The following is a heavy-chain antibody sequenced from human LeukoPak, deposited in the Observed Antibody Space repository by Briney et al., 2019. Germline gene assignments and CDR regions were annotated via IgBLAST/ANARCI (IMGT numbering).Heavy chain of an antibody. V-gene: IGHV4-59*01. CDR1: VDSISNYY. J-gene: IGHJ4*02. CDR2: IYYTGST. CDR3: AARRAYYFDY. Sequence: SETLSLTCTVSVDSISNYYWSWIRQPPGKGLEWIGYIYYTGSTNYNPSFKSRVTISVATSKNQFSLKLSSVTAADTAVYYCAARRAYYFDYWGQGTLVTVSS.